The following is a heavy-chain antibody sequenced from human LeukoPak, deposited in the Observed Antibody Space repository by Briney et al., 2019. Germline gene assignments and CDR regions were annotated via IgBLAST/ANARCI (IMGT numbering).Heavy chain of an antibody. CDR1: GFAFSNYW. CDR3: ARGAAYYDSSGYYYNS. CDR2: ISSSGSTI. Sequence: PGGSLRLSCAASGFAFSNYWMHWVRQAPGKGLEWVSYISSSGSTIYYADSVKGRFTISRDNAKNSLYLQMNSLRAEDTAVYYCARGAAYYDSSGYYYNSWGQGTLVTVSS. V-gene: IGHV3-48*04. J-gene: IGHJ5*02. D-gene: IGHD3-22*01.